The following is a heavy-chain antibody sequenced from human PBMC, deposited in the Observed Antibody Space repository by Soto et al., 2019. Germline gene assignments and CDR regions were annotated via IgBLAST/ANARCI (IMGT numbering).Heavy chain of an antibody. D-gene: IGHD6-25*01. V-gene: IGHV4-59*08. CDR3: ARRRGSTGAFDI. CDR1: GGSISDYS. J-gene: IGHJ3*02. Sequence: SETLSLTCTVSGGSISDYSWSWLRQPPGKGLEWIGYVFYSGNTNYDPSLKSRVTISIDTSKNQFSLNLSSVSAADTAMYYCARRRGSTGAFDIWGQGTMVTVSS. CDR2: VFYSGNT.